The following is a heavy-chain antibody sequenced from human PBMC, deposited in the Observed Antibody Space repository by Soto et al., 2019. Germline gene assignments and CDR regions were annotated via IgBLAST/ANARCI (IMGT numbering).Heavy chain of an antibody. CDR2: IIPIFGTA. CDR3: ARDRLSHYYGSGSYAPRDYYGMDV. J-gene: IGHJ6*02. Sequence: SVKVSCKASGGTFSSYAISWVRQAPGQGLEWMGGIIPIFGTANYAQKFQGRVTITADESTSTAYMELSSLRSEDTAVYYCARDRLSHYYGSGSYAPRDYYGMDVWGQGTTVTVSS. V-gene: IGHV1-69*13. CDR1: GGTFSSYA. D-gene: IGHD3-10*01.